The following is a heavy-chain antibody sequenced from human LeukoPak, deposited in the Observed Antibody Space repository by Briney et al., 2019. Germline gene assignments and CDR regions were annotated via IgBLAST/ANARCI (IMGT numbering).Heavy chain of an antibody. D-gene: IGHD7-27*01. J-gene: IGHJ4*02. CDR3: VSTGDRTRLDY. CDR2: ISGSGGST. CDR1: GFTFSTYA. V-gene: IGHV3-23*01. Sequence: GGSLRLSCAASGFTFSTYAMNWVRQAPGKGLEWISAISGSGGSTLYADSVKGRFTISRDNSKDTLYLQMNSLRAEDTAVYYCVSTGDRTRLDYWGQGTLVTVSS.